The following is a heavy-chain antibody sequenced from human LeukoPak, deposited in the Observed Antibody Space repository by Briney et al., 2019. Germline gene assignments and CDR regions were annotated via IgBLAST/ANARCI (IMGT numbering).Heavy chain of an antibody. CDR2: ISYDGSNK. D-gene: IGHD1-1*01. Sequence: GRSLRLSCAASGFTFSSYAMHWVRQAPGKGLEWVAVISYDGSNKYYADSVKGRFTISRDNSKNTLYLQMNNLRAEDTAVYYCARISTTSPRYWGQGTLVTVSS. CDR3: ARISTTSPRY. V-gene: IGHV3-30-3*01. J-gene: IGHJ4*02. CDR1: GFTFSSYA.